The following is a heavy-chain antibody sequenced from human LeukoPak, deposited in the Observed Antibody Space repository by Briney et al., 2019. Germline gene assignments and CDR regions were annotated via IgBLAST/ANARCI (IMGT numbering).Heavy chain of an antibody. Sequence: SETLSLTCTVSGGSISSYYWSWIRQPAGKGLEWIGRIYTSGSTNYNPSLKSRVTMSVDTSKNQFSLKLSSVTAADTAVYYCARERYCSSTSCYNSFSSDYYYGMDVWGQGTTVTVSS. CDR3: ARERYCSSTSCYNSFSSDYYYGMDV. V-gene: IGHV4-4*07. CDR2: IYTSGST. CDR1: GGSISSYY. D-gene: IGHD2-2*02. J-gene: IGHJ6*02.